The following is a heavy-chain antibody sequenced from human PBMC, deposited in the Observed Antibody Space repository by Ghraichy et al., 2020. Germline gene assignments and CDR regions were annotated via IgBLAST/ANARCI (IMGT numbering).Heavy chain of an antibody. D-gene: IGHD1-7*01. CDR3: ARGREENWNYDQSWYFDL. V-gene: IGHV1-8*01. CDR1: GYTFTSYD. CDR2: MNPNSGNT. Sequence: ASVKVSCKASGYTFTSYDINWVRQATGQGLEWMGWMNPNSGNTGYAQKFQGRVTMTRNTSISTAYMELSSLRSEDTAVYYCARGREENWNYDQSWYFDLWGRGTLVTVSS. J-gene: IGHJ2*01.